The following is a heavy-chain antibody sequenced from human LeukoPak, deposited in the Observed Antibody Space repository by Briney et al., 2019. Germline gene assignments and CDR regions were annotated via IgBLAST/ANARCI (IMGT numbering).Heavy chain of an antibody. Sequence: SETLSLTCAVYGGSFSDYYWTWIRQPPGKGLEWIGEINYSGSTNYNPSLKSRITISVDTPKNQFSLKLNSVTAADTAVYYCARGGWVVPAAINSWGQGTLVTVSS. CDR2: INYSGST. J-gene: IGHJ4*02. D-gene: IGHD2-2*02. CDR1: GGSFSDYY. V-gene: IGHV4-34*01. CDR3: ARGGWVVPAAINS.